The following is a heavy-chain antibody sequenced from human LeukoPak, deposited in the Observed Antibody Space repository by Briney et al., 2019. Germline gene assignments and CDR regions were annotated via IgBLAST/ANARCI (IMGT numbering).Heavy chain of an antibody. J-gene: IGHJ6*03. Sequence: GGSLRLSCAASGFTFSSYAMTWVRQAPGKGLGWVSSLSGGGENTYYAGSVKGRFTVSRDNSKSTLYLQMNDLSADDTAIYYCAKDPFMTSHFYMDVWGKGTTVTVSS. V-gene: IGHV3-23*01. CDR2: LSGGGENT. CDR1: GFTFSSYA. CDR3: AKDPFMTSHFYMDV. D-gene: IGHD4-11*01.